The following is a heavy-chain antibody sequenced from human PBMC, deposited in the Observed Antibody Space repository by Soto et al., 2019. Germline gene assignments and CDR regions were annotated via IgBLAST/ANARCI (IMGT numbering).Heavy chain of an antibody. CDR1: GFTFNSYA. Sequence: EVQRLESGGGLVQPGGSLRLSCGGSGFTFNSYAMTWVRQAPGKGLEWVAAISGSGGTTYYANSVKGRFTISRDQSKDTLYLQMNSLGAEYTAIYYCAKDRHYGSGTYSDSYLDYWGQGTLVTVSS. CDR3: AKDRHYGSGTYSDSYLDY. J-gene: IGHJ4*02. V-gene: IGHV3-23*01. CDR2: ISGSGGTT. D-gene: IGHD3-10*01.